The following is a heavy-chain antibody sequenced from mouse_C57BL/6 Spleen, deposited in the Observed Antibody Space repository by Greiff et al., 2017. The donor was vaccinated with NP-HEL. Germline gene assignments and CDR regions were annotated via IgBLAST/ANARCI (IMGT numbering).Heavy chain of an antibody. V-gene: IGHV1-82*01. D-gene: IGHD1-1*01. Sequence: QVQLQQSGPELVKPGASVKISCKASGYEFSSSWMNWVKQRPGKGLEWIGRIYPGDGDTNYNGKFKGKATLTADKSSSTAYMQLSSLTSEDSAVYFCARSYYYGSSLYYFDYWGQGTTLTVSS. CDR1: GYEFSSSW. CDR2: IYPGDGDT. CDR3: ARSYYYGSSLYYFDY. J-gene: IGHJ2*01.